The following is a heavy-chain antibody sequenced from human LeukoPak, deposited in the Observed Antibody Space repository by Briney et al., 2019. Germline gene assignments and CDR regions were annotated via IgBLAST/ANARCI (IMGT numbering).Heavy chain of an antibody. CDR1: GFTFSSYW. V-gene: IGHV3-7*01. CDR3: ASDSDFSHYY. D-gene: IGHD3-3*01. CDR2: IKEDGSKR. Sequence: PGGSLRLSCAVSGFTFSSYWMSWVRQAPGKGLEWVANIKEDGSKRYYVDSVKGRFTISRDNAKNSLYLQMNSLRAEDTAVYYCASDSDFSHYYWGQGTLVTVSS. J-gene: IGHJ4*02.